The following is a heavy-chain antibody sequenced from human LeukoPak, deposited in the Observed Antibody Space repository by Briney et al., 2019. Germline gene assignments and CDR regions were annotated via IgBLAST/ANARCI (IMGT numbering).Heavy chain of an antibody. Sequence: GGSLRLSCAASGFTFSSYGMSWVRQAPGKGLEWVSSISSSSIYIYYGDSVKGRFTISRDNAKKSLYLQMNSLRAEDTAIYYCARDSDVHCSGGSCTNFDYWGQGTLVTVSS. CDR2: ISSSSIYI. V-gene: IGHV3-21*01. D-gene: IGHD2-15*01. CDR1: GFTFSSYG. J-gene: IGHJ4*02. CDR3: ARDSDVHCSGGSCTNFDY.